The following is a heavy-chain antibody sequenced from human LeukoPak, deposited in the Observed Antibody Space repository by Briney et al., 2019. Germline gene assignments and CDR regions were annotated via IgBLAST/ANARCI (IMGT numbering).Heavy chain of an antibody. V-gene: IGHV1-46*01. CDR1: GYTFTSYY. CDR2: INPSGGST. CDR3: ARDMYISGSDPDAFDI. D-gene: IGHD5-12*01. Sequence: ASVKVSCKASGYTFTSYYMHWVRQAPGQGLEWMGIINPSGGSTSYAQKFQGRVTMTRDMSTSTVYMELSSLRSEDTAVYYCARDMYISGSDPDAFDIWGQGTMVTVSA. J-gene: IGHJ3*02.